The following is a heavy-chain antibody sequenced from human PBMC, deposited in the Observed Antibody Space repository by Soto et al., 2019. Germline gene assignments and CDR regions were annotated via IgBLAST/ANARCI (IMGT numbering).Heavy chain of an antibody. CDR2: IYYSGST. Sequence: SETLSLTCTVSGGSISSGDYYWSWIRQPPGKGLEWIGYIYYSGSTYYNPSLKSRVTISVDTSKNQFSLKLSSVTAADTAVYYCARYDYGEYVDWFDPWGQGTLVTVSS. D-gene: IGHD4-17*01. J-gene: IGHJ5*02. CDR1: GGSISSGDYY. CDR3: ARYDYGEYVDWFDP. V-gene: IGHV4-30-4*01.